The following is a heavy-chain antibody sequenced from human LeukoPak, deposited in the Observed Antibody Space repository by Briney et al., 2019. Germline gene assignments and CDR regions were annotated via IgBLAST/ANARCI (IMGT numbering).Heavy chain of an antibody. V-gene: IGHV1-3*01. CDR3: ARGYSPSLRTTGNDF. CDR1: GYTFTSYA. J-gene: IGHJ4*02. CDR2: INAGNGNT. Sequence: ASVKVSCKASGYTFTSYAVHWVRQAPGQRLEWMGWINAGNGNTKYSQKFQGRVTMTRDTSTSTVYMELSSLRSEDTAVYYCARGYSPSLRTTGNDFWGQGTLVTVSS. D-gene: IGHD1-1*01.